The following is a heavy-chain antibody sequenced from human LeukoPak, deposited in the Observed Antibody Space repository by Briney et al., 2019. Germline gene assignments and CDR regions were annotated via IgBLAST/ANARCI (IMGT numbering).Heavy chain of an antibody. CDR2: IYYSGST. CDR1: GGSISSYY. V-gene: IGHV4-59*08. Sequence: SETLSLTCTVSGGSISSYYWSWIRQPPGKGLEWIGYIYYSGSTNYNPSLKSRVTISVDTSKNQFSLKLSSVTAADTAVYYCARHSGSYLPSNYWGQGTLVTVSS. J-gene: IGHJ4*02. CDR3: ARHSGSYLPSNY. D-gene: IGHD1-26*01.